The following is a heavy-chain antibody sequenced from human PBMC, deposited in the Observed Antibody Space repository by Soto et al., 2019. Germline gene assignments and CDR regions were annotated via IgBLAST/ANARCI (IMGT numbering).Heavy chain of an antibody. J-gene: IGHJ6*03. CDR2: IYYSGST. CDR1: GGSISSYY. V-gene: IGHV4-59*01. D-gene: IGHD6-13*01. Sequence: SETLSLTCTVSGGSISSYYWSWIRQPPGKGLEWIGYIYYSGSTNYNPSLKSRVTISVDTSKNQFSLKLSSVTAADTAVYYCARIGSSWYGDYYYYMDVWGKGTTVTVSS. CDR3: ARIGSSWYGDYYYYMDV.